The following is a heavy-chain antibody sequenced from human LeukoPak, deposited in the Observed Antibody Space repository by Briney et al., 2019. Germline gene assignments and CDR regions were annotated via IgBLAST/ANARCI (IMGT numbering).Heavy chain of an antibody. CDR3: ARGRGRWLQFDAFDI. J-gene: IGHJ3*02. CDR2: IYYSGST. Sequence: SETLSLTCTVSGGSISSYYWSWIRQPPGKGLEWIGYIYYSGSTNYNPSLKSRVTISVDTSKNQFSLKLSSVTAADTAVYYCARGRGRWLQFDAFDIWGQWTMVTVSS. CDR1: GGSISSYY. D-gene: IGHD5-24*01. V-gene: IGHV4-59*01.